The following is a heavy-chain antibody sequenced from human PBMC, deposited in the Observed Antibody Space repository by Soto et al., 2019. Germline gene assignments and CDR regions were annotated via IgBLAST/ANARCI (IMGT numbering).Heavy chain of an antibody. D-gene: IGHD1-1*01. J-gene: IGHJ4*02. V-gene: IGHV3-23*01. CDR2: ISGSGVST. Sequence: GWSLRLSCASPVFTVISYAMSWVRQAPGKGLEWVSAISGSGVSTHYADSVKGRFTISRDNSKNTLYVQMNSLRVEDTAVYYCAKGRGTTMAPPFDYWGQGTRVTVSS. CDR3: AKGRGTTMAPPFDY. CDR1: VFTVISYA.